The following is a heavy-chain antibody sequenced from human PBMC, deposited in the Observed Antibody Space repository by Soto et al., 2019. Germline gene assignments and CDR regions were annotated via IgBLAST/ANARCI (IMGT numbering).Heavy chain of an antibody. CDR2: INPRRGGT. V-gene: IGHV1-46*03. D-gene: IGHD6-13*01. Sequence: QVQLVQSGAEGKKPGASVRVSCKASAYTFTSYYVHWVRQAPGQGPEWMGMINPRRGGTDYAQKFQGRVTMTRDTSTTTVYMELSSLRSEDTAIYYCTRSIITTAGTDAFDLWGQGTLVTVSS. CDR1: AYTFTSYY. J-gene: IGHJ3*01. CDR3: TRSIITTAGTDAFDL.